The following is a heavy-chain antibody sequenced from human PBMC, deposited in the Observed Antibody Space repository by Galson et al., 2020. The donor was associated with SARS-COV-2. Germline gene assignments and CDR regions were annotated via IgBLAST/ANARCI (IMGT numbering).Heavy chain of an antibody. CDR2: ISSSSSYI. CDR1: GFTFSSYS. Sequence: GGSLRLSCAASGFTFSSYSMNWVRQAPGKGLEWVSSISSSSSYIYYADSVKGRFTISRDNAKNSLYLQMNSLRAEDTAVYYCARDAYSSGWYLDWGQGTLVTVSS. D-gene: IGHD6-19*01. CDR3: ARDAYSSGWYLD. V-gene: IGHV3-21*01. J-gene: IGHJ4*02.